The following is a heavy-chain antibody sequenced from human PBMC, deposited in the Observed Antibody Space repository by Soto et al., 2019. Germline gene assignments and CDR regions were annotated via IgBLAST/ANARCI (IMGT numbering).Heavy chain of an antibody. CDR3: ARRALSGDADC. J-gene: IGHJ1*01. Sequence: GGSLRLSCAASGFTSSNYWMHWVRQAPGKGLVWVSRIKSDGGTTNYADSAKGRFTISRDNTKNIVYLQMNSLSADDSAVYYCARRALSGDADCWGQGTRVTVSS. CDR1: GFTSSNYW. D-gene: IGHD2-21*01. V-gene: IGHV3-74*01. CDR2: IKSDGGTT.